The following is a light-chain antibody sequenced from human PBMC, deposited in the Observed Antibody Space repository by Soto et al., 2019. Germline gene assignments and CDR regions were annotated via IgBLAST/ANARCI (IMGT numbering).Light chain of an antibody. J-gene: IGKJ3*01. CDR3: QQYYNTPFT. Sequence: DIVMTQSQNPLAVSLGEGATINCKSSQSVLYSSNNKNYLAWYQQNPGQPPKLLIYWASTREFGVPDRFSGSGSGTDFTLTISSPQAEDVAVYYCQQYYNTPFTFGPGTKVDIK. CDR1: QSVLYSSNNKNY. V-gene: IGKV4-1*01. CDR2: WAS.